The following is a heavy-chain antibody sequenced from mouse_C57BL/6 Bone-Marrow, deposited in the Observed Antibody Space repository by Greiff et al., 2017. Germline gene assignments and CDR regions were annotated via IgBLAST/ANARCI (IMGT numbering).Heavy chain of an antibody. Sequence: QVQLKQSGAELVRPGTSVKMSCKASGYTFTNYWIGWAKQRPGHGLEWIGDIYPGGGYTNYNEKFKGKATLTADKSSSTAYMQFSSLTSEDSAIYYCARGGYYYGEFDYGGQGTTLTVSS. CDR3: ARGGYYYGEFDY. D-gene: IGHD1-1*01. V-gene: IGHV1-63*01. J-gene: IGHJ2*01. CDR1: GYTFTNYW. CDR2: IYPGGGYT.